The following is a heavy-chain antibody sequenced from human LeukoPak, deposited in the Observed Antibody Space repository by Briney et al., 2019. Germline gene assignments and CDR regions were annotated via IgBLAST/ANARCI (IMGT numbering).Heavy chain of an antibody. CDR1: GFTFPMHN. CDR3: GTDDTSPKHMDV. D-gene: IGHD1-1*01. CDR2: ISGGNT. J-gene: IGHJ6*03. V-gene: IGHV1-18*01. Sequence: ASVKVSCKASGFTFPMHNSTWVRQAPGQGLEWVGWISGGNTNYAQKFQGRLIMTTDSSTSTGYMELRSLRSDDTAVYYCGTDDTSPKHMDVWGRGTSVTVSS.